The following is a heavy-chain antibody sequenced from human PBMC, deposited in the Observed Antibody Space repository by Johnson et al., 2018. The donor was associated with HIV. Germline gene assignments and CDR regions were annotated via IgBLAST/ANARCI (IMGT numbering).Heavy chain of an antibody. V-gene: IGHV3-66*01. D-gene: IGHD3-3*01. CDR3: ARDPQFGAFDI. CDR1: GFTVSSNY. CDR2: IYSGGST. Sequence: EVQLVESGGGLVKPGGSLRLSCAASGFTVSSNYMSWVRQAPGKGLEWVSVIYSGGSTYYADSVKGRFTISRDNSKNTLYLQMNSLRAEDTAVYYCARDPQFGAFDIWGQGTMVTVSS. J-gene: IGHJ3*02.